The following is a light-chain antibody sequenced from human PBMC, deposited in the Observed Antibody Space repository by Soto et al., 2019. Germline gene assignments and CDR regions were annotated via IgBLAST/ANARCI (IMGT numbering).Light chain of an antibody. CDR2: AAS. J-gene: IGKJ1*01. V-gene: IGKV1-39*01. CDR3: QQSYTSPRT. Sequence: DLPMTQSPSSLSASVGDRVTITCRASQSIRSYLNWYQQERGKAPKLLIYAASSLQSGVPSRFSGSGYGTDFTLPITSLQPEDFATYYCQQSYTSPRTFGQGTEVEI. CDR1: QSIRSY.